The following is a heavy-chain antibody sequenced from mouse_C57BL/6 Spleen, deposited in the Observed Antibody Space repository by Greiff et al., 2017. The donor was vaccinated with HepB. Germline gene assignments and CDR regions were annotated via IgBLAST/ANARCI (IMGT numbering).Heavy chain of an antibody. V-gene: IGHV5-16*01. CDR2: INYDGSST. CDR3: ARVYDPNWYFDV. J-gene: IGHJ1*03. D-gene: IGHD2-3*01. Sequence: EVKLVESEGGLVQPGSSMKLSCTASGFTFSDYYMAWVRQVPEKGLEWVANINYDGSSTYYLDSLKSRFIISRDNAKNILYLQMSSLKSEDTATYYCARVYDPNWYFDVWGTGTTVTVSS. CDR1: GFTFSDYY.